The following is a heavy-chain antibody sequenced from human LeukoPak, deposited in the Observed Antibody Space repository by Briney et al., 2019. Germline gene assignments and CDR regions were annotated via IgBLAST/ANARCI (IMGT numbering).Heavy chain of an antibody. J-gene: IGHJ4*02. CDR1: GGSISSYY. Sequence: PSETPSLTCTVSGGSISSYYWSWIRQPPGKGLEWIGYIYYSGSTDYDPSLKSRFTISVDTSKNQFSLKLSSVTAADTAVYYCARAARFVGCYDYSGQGTLVTVSS. CDR2: IYYSGST. D-gene: IGHD3-16*01. CDR3: ARAARFVGCYDY. V-gene: IGHV4-59*01.